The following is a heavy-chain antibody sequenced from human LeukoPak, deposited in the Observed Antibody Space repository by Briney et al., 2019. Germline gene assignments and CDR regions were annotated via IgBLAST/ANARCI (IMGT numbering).Heavy chain of an antibody. CDR2: IKQDGSEK. CDR3: ARDTGGGYSCYDC. CDR1: GFTFSGYW. J-gene: IGHJ4*02. V-gene: IGHV3-7*01. Sequence: GGSLRLSCAASGFTFSGYWMTWVRQAPGKGLEWVAVIKQDGSEKYYVDSVKGRFTISRDNAKNTLYLQMNSLRAEDTAVYYCARDTGGGYSCYDCWGQGTLVTVSS. D-gene: IGHD5-18*01.